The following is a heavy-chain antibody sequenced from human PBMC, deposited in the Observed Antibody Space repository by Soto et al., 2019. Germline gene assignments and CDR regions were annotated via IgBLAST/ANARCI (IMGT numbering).Heavy chain of an antibody. J-gene: IGHJ3*02. V-gene: IGHV3-66*01. CDR3: GRYPWSGDSFDM. Sequence: VQLVESGGGLVQPGGSLRLSCAASGFSVSNNYMSWVRQGPGRGLEWVSVIYGGGGTFYADSVKGRFTVSRDNSHNTLYLQMISLRAEATAVYYCGRYPWSGDSFDMWGQGTMVTVSS. CDR2: IYGGGGT. CDR1: GFSVSNNY. D-gene: IGHD2-8*02.